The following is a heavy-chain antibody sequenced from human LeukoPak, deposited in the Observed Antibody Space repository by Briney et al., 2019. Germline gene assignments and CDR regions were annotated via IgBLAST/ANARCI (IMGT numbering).Heavy chain of an antibody. V-gene: IGHV3-74*01. CDR3: ARHYGP. Sequence: RGSLRLSCAASGYTFGSYWMYWVRQAPGKGLVWVSRINNDGSSTIYADSVKGRFTISRDNAKNTLYLQMNSLRDDDTAVYYCARHYGPWGQGTLVTVSS. CDR2: INNDGSST. J-gene: IGHJ5*02. CDR1: GYTFGSYW. D-gene: IGHD3-16*01.